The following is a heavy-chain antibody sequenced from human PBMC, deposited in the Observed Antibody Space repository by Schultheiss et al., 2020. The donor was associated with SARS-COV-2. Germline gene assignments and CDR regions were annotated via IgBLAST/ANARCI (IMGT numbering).Heavy chain of an antibody. Sequence: SETLSLTCTVSGGSISSSSYYWSWIRQPPGKGLEWIGYIYYSGRTNYNPSLKSRVTISVDTSKNQFSLKLSSVTAADTAVYYCAGENYYLDYWGQGTLVTVSS. V-gene: IGHV4-61*05. CDR3: AGENYYLDY. D-gene: IGHD3-10*01. CDR2: IYYSGRT. CDR1: GGSISSSSYY. J-gene: IGHJ4*02.